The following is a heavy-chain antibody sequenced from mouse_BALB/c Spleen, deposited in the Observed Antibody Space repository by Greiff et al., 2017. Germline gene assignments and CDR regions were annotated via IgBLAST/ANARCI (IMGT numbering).Heavy chain of an antibody. J-gene: IGHJ4*01. CDR3: AKSRSTMITSYAMDY. CDR2: ISSGGSYT. V-gene: IGHV5-9-4*01. D-gene: IGHD2-4*01. Sequence: EVQLVESGGGLVKPGGSLKLSCAASGFTFSSYAMSWVRQSPEKRLEWVAEISSGGSYTYYPDTVTGRFTISRDNAKNTLYLEMSSLRSEDTAMYYCAKSRSTMITSYAMDYWGQGTSVTVSS. CDR1: GFTFSSYA.